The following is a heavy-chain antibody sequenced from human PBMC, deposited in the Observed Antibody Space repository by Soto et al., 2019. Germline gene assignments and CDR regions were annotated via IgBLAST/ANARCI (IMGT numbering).Heavy chain of an antibody. CDR3: AKDPLGYSYCSYYFDY. CDR2: ISYDGSNK. Sequence: GGSLRLSCAASGFTLSSDGIHWVRQAPGRGLEWVAVISYDGSNKYYADSVKGRFTISRDNSKNTLYLQMNSLRAEDTAVYYCAKDPLGYSYCSYYFDYLSQGTPGTVSS. J-gene: IGHJ4*02. CDR1: GFTLSSDG. V-gene: IGHV3-30*18. D-gene: IGHD5-18*01.